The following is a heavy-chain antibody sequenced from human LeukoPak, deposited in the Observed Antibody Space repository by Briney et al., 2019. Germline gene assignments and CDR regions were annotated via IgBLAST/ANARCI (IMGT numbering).Heavy chain of an antibody. J-gene: IGHJ5*02. CDR3: AYTAALNWFDP. CDR1: GYTFTCYY. D-gene: IGHD5-18*01. Sequence: SVKVSCKASGYTFTCYYMHWLRQAPAQGLEWMGWINPNSGGTNYAQKFQGRVTMTRDTSISTAYMELSRLRSDDTAVYYCAYTAALNWFDPWGQGTLVTVSS. V-gene: IGHV1-2*02. CDR2: INPNSGGT.